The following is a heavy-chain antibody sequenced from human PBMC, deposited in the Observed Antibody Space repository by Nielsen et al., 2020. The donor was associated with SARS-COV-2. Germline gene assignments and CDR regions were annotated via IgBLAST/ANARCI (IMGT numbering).Heavy chain of an antibody. CDR1: GFTFSSYG. CDR3: ARDRQQSYYYYYMDV. V-gene: IGHV3-33*01. J-gene: IGHJ6*03. D-gene: IGHD6-13*01. Sequence: GGSLRLSCAASGFTFSSYGMHWVRQAPGKGLEWVAVIWYDGSNKYYADSVKGRFTISRDNSKNTLYLQMNSLRAEDTAVYYCARDRQQSYYYYYMDVWGKGTTVTVSS. CDR2: IWYDGSNK.